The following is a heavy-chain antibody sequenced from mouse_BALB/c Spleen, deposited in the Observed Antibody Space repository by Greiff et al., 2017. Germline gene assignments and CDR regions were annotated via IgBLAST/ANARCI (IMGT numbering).Heavy chain of an antibody. Sequence: EVKVVESGGGLVKPGGSLKLSCAASGFTFSSYTMSWVRQTPEKRLEWVATISSGGSYTYYPDSVKGRFTISRDNAKNTLYLQMSSLKSEDTAMYYCTIIYYGNPYAMDYWGQGTSVTVSS. CDR2: ISSGGSYT. J-gene: IGHJ4*01. D-gene: IGHD2-1*01. CDR1: GFTFSSYT. V-gene: IGHV5-6-4*01. CDR3: TIIYYGNPYAMDY.